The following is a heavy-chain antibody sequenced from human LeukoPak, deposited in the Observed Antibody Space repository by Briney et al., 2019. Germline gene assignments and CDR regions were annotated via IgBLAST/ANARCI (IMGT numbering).Heavy chain of an antibody. CDR2: INAGNGNT. CDR3: ARAYNFGYDYGDYDRGFDY. V-gene: IGHV1-3*01. J-gene: IGHJ4*02. CDR1: GYTFTSYV. Sequence: ASVKVSCKASGYTFTSYVMHWVRQAPGQRLEWMGWINAGNGNTEYSQKFQGRVTITRDTSASTAYMELSSLRSEDTVVYYCARAYNFGYDYGDYDRGFDYWGQGTLVTVSS. D-gene: IGHD4-17*01.